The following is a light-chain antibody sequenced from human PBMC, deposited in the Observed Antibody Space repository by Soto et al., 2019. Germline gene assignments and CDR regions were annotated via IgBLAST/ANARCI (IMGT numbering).Light chain of an antibody. Sequence: EIVLTQSPATLSLSPGERATLSCRASQSVSSYLAWYQQKPGQAPRLLIYDASNRATGIPARFSGSGSGTDFTLTISSLVPEDFAVYYWQQRSNWLTFGGGTKVEIK. CDR1: QSVSSY. CDR3: QQRSNWLT. CDR2: DAS. J-gene: IGKJ4*01. V-gene: IGKV3-11*01.